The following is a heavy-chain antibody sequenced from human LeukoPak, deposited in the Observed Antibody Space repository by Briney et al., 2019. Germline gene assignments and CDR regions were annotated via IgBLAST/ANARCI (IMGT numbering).Heavy chain of an antibody. CDR2: MKQDGSDK. CDR3: ARACYYDSSGYCHDAFDI. Sequence: GGSLRLSCAASGFTFSTHWMSWVRQAPGKGLEWVANMKQDGSDKYYVDSVKGRFTISRDNAKNSLYLQMNSLRAEDTAVYYCARACYYDSSGYCHDAFDIWGQGTMVTVSS. D-gene: IGHD3-22*01. J-gene: IGHJ3*02. CDR1: GFTFSTHW. V-gene: IGHV3-7*01.